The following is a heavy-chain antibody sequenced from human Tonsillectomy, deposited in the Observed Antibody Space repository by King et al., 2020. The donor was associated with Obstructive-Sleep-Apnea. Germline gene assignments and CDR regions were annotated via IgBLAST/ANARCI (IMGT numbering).Heavy chain of an antibody. CDR2: INEHGSEK. Sequence: VQLVESGGGLVQPGGSLRLSCTASGFTFSYYWMSWVRQAPGKGLEWVANINEHGSEKFYVDSLEGRFTISRDNARNSLFLQLNSLRGDDTAVYYCARAGNVATVDYWGQGTLVTVSS. D-gene: IGHD5-12*01. J-gene: IGHJ4*02. V-gene: IGHV3-7*03. CDR3: ARAGNVATVDY. CDR1: GFTFSYYW.